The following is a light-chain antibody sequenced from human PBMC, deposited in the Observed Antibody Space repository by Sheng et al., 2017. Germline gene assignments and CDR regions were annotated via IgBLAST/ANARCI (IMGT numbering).Light chain of an antibody. CDR2: LGS. CDR3: MQALQTPVA. CDR1: QSLLHNNGYNY. V-gene: IGKV2-28*01. J-gene: IGKJ1*01. Sequence: DIVMTQSPVSLPVTPGEPASISCRSSQSLLHNNGYNYLDWYLQKPGQSPQLLMYLGSHRASGVPDRFSGSGSGTDFTLKISRVEAEDVGIYYCMQALQTPVAFGQGTKVEVK.